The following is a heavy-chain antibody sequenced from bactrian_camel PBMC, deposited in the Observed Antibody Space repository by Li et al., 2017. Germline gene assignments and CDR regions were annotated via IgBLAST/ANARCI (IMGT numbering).Heavy chain of an antibody. D-gene: IGHD4*01. J-gene: IGHJ4*01. V-gene: IGHV3S53*01. CDR1: DYPWGNNC. Sequence: VQLVESGGGSVQTGESLKLSCVASDYPWGNNCMGWFRLAPGKEREGVAAIDSDGSTSYADSVKGRFTISRDNAKNTEYLQMNQLKSADTALYYCISNVRNSNWDWGQGTQVTVS. CDR2: IDSDGST. CDR3: ISNVRNSNWD.